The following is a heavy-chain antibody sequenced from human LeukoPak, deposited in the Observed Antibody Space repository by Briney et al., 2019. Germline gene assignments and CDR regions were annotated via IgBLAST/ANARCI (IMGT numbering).Heavy chain of an antibody. CDR1: GFTVSSNY. CDR2: IYSGGDT. Sequence: GGSLRLSCAASGFTVSSNYMSWVRQAPGKGLEWVSVIYSGGDTYYADSVKGRFTISRDNSKNTLYLQMKSLRAEDTALYYCARDCSGSHVQLCGMDVWGQGTTVTVSS. CDR3: ARDCSGSHVQLCGMDV. V-gene: IGHV3-53*01. D-gene: IGHD1-26*01. J-gene: IGHJ6*02.